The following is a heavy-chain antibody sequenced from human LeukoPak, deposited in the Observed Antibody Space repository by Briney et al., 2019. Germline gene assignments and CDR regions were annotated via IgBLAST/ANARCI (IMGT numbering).Heavy chain of an antibody. Sequence: PGGSLRLSCTASGFTFGDYAMHWVRQAPGKGLEYVSAISSNGGSTYYADSVKGRFTISRDNSKNTLYLQMSSLRAEDTAVYYCVKGNSSWDYYFDYWGQGTLVTVSS. CDR3: VKGNSSWDYYFDY. J-gene: IGHJ4*02. D-gene: IGHD6-13*01. CDR2: ISSNGGST. V-gene: IGHV3-64D*06. CDR1: GFTFGDYA.